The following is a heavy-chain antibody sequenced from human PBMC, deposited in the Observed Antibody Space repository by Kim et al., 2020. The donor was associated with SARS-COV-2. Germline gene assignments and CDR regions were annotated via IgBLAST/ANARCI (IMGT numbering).Heavy chain of an antibody. D-gene: IGHD2-15*01. V-gene: IGHV3-11*06. CDR3: ARAGDGYCSGGSYYWYFDL. Sequence: GRFTIPRDNAKNSLYLQMNSLRAEDTAVYYCARAGDGYCSGGSYYWYFDLWGRGTLVTVSS. J-gene: IGHJ2*01.